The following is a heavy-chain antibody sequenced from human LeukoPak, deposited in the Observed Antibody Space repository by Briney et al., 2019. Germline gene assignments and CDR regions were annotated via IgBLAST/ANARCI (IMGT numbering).Heavy chain of an antibody. CDR1: GFTVNQAW. J-gene: IGHJ4*02. CDR2: IRKQSDGGTA. V-gene: IGHV3-15*01. CDR3: TTSLGPGELSGFDH. D-gene: IGHD3-10*01. Sequence: AGGSLRLSCAASGFTVNQAWMSWVRQAPGRGLEWVGRIRKQSDGGTADSAASVKGRFTISRDDSKNMVYLQMSSLRPEDTGPYYCTTSLGPGELSGFDHWGQGTLVTVAS.